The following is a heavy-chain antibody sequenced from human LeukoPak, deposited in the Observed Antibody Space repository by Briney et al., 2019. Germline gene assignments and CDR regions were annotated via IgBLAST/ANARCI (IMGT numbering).Heavy chain of an antibody. Sequence: GESLKISCKGSGYSFTSYWIGWVRQMPGKGVEWMGIIYPGDSDARYSPSFQGQVTISADKSISTAYLQWSSLKASDTAMYYCARTNADDFWSGYYLGWFDPWGQGTLVTVSS. D-gene: IGHD3-3*01. CDR3: ARTNADDFWSGYYLGWFDP. V-gene: IGHV5-51*01. CDR1: GYSFTSYW. J-gene: IGHJ5*02. CDR2: IYPGDSDA.